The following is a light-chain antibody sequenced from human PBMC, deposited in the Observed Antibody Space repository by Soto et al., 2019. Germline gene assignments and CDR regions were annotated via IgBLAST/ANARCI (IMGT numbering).Light chain of an antibody. CDR3: AAWDYRLNGLV. CDR2: RND. V-gene: IGLV1-44*01. Sequence: QSALTQPPSASGTPGQRVTISCSGSNSNIGDNTLNWYQQLPGTAPKLLISRNDQRPSGVPDRFSGSRSGTSGSLAISGLQSEDEAEYSCAAWDYRLNGLVSGTGTKVTVL. CDR1: NSNIGDNT. J-gene: IGLJ1*01.